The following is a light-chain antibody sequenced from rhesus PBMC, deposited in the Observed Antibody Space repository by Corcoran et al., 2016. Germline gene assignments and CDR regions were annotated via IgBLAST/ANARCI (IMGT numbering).Light chain of an antibody. V-gene: IGKV1-46*01. CDR3: QQYYSYPYS. CDR2: SAS. Sequence: DIQMTQSPSSLSASVGDTVTITCRASQSFSSSLAWYQQKPGKAPKLLIYSASSLQSGVPSRFSGSKSGTDCTLTISSLQPEDIASYYCQQYYSYPYSFGQGTNVGIK. CDR1: QSFSSS. J-gene: IGKJ2*01.